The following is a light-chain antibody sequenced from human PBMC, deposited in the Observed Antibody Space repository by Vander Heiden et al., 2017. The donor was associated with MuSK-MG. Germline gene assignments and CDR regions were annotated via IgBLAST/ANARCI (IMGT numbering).Light chain of an antibody. J-gene: IGKJ1*01. Sequence: EIVMTQSPATLSVSPGERATLSCRASQSISSDLAWYQQKPGQAPRLLIYGASTRATVIPARFSASGSGTEFTLTISSLQSEDFAVYYCQRDTDWALTFGQGTRLE. V-gene: IGKV3-15*01. CDR1: QSISSD. CDR3: QRDTDWALT. CDR2: GAS.